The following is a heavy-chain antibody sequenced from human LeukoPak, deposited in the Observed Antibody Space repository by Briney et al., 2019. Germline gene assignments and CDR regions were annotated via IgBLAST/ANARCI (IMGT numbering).Heavy chain of an antibody. CDR1: GYTFTGYY. J-gene: IGHJ3*02. Sequence: ASVKASCKASGYTFTGYYIHWLRQAPGQGLEWMGWINPNSGGTSFALNFQGRVTLTRDTSISTVHMELSRLRSDDTAVYYCARDLSGGALGAFDIWGQGTMVTVSS. CDR2: INPNSGGT. V-gene: IGHV1-2*02. D-gene: IGHD2-15*01. CDR3: ARDLSGGALGAFDI.